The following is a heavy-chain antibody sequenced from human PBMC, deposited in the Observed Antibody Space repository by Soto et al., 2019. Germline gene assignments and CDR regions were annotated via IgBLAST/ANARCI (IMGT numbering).Heavy chain of an antibody. CDR1: GGSISSSNW. V-gene: IGHV4-4*02. J-gene: IGHJ4*02. CDR3: ARAHVGSSGWYVGFDY. CDR2: IYHSGST. D-gene: IGHD6-19*01. Sequence: SETLSLTCAVSGGSISSSNWWSWVRQPPGKGLEWIGEIYHSGSTNYNPSLKSRVTISVDKSKNQFSLKLSSVTAADTAVYYCARAHVGSSGWYVGFDYWGQGTLVTVSS.